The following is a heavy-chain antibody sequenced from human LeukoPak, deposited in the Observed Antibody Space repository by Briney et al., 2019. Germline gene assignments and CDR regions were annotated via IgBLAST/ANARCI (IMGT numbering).Heavy chain of an antibody. Sequence: PSETLSLTCAVSGGSISTYYWSWIRQPPGKGLEWIGYIHYSGSSNYNPSLKSRVTISLDTSKNQFSLKLSSVTAADTAVYYCARSLTGYYNLDYWGQGTLVTVSS. CDR3: ARSLTGYYNLDY. V-gene: IGHV4-59*01. J-gene: IGHJ4*02. CDR1: GGSISTYY. D-gene: IGHD3-9*01. CDR2: IHYSGSS.